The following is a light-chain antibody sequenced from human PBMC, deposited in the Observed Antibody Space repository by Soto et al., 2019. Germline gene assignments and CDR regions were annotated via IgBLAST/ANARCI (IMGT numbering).Light chain of an antibody. CDR3: QQRNNWPPVT. J-gene: IGKJ4*01. Sequence: EIVLTQSPATLSLSPGERATLSCRASQSVSRHLAWYQQKPGQAPRLLIYDASNRATGIPARFSGSGSGKDFTLTISSLEPEDFAGYYCQQRNNWPPVTFGGGTKV. CDR2: DAS. CDR1: QSVSRH. V-gene: IGKV3-11*01.